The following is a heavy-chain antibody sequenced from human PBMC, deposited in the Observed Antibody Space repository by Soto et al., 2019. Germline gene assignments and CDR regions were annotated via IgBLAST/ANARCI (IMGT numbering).Heavy chain of an antibody. CDR3: ARSGLPLIAILDY. CDR1: GFTFSSYS. D-gene: IGHD1-1*01. J-gene: IGHJ4*01. Sequence: GGSLRLSCAASGFTFSSYSMNWVRQAPGKGLEWVSYISGSSSSIYYADSVKGRTTISRDNAKNSLYLQMNSLRAEDTAVYYCARSGLPLIAILDYWGHGTLVTVSS. CDR2: ISGSSSSI. V-gene: IGHV3-48*01.